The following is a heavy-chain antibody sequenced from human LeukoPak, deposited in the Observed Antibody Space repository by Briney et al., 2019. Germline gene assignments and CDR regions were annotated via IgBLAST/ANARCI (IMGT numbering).Heavy chain of an antibody. Sequence: GGSLRLSCAASGFAFSSFAMGWVRQSPGKGLEWLSTINGGGNTTFYSDSVKGRFTISRDNSKNTLYLHMDSLRPDDTARYYCTKELHVAVAVADYYYSYMDVWGRGTAVTVSS. V-gene: IGHV3-23*01. CDR1: GFAFSSFA. CDR3: TKELHVAVAVADYYYSYMDV. CDR2: INGGGNTT. D-gene: IGHD6-19*01. J-gene: IGHJ6*03.